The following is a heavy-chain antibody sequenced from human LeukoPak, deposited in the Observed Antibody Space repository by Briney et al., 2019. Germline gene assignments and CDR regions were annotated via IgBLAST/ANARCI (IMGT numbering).Heavy chain of an antibody. V-gene: IGHV3-7*05. D-gene: IGHD2-2*01. J-gene: IGHJ4*02. Sequence: PGGSLRLSCAASGFXFSSHWMYWVRQTPGKGLEWVANIQQDGRHKYYVDSVKGRFAISRDNAKNTLYLQMNSLRAEDTAIYYCTRVIVEVPGVSDYCDSWGQGTLVTVSS. CDR1: GFXFSSHW. CDR2: IQQDGRHK. CDR3: TRVIVEVPGVSDYCDS.